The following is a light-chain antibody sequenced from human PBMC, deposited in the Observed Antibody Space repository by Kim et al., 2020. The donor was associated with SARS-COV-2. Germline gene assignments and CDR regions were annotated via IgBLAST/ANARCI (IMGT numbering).Light chain of an antibody. CDR2: GKN. Sequence: VALGHTVLITCQGDSHRSYYATWYQQKPGQAPIVVIYGKNNRPSGIPDRFSGSSSGNTASLTITGTQAGDEADYYCNSRDSNDNVVFGGGTQLTVL. J-gene: IGLJ2*01. CDR1: SHRSYY. V-gene: IGLV3-19*01. CDR3: NSRDSNDNVV.